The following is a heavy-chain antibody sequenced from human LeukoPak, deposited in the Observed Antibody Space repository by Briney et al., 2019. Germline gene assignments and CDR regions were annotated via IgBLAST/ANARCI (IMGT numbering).Heavy chain of an antibody. V-gene: IGHV2-5*01. CDR3: VHDVPGDYGFDF. D-gene: IGHD4-17*01. Sequence: SGPTLVNPTQTLTLTCSFSGFSLTTNVVGVGWIRQPPGKALEWLALIYGNDDKRYSASLRSRLTITKDSSKNQVVLTMTNMGPVHTATYYCVHDVPGDYGFDFWGQGTLVTVSS. J-gene: IGHJ4*02. CDR2: IYGNDDK. CDR1: GFSLTTNVVG.